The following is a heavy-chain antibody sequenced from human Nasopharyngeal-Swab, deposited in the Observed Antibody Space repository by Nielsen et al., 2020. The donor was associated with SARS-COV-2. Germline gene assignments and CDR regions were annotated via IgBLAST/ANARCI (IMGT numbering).Heavy chain of an antibody. CDR1: GFTFSSYA. CDR3: AKSSSTPYGMDV. V-gene: IGHV3-23*01. J-gene: IGHJ6*02. Sequence: GESLKISCAASGFTFSSYAMSWVRQAPGKGLEWVSAISGSGGSTYYADSVKGRFTISRDNSKNTLYLQMSSLRAEDTAVYYCAKSSSTPYGMDVWGQGTTVTVSS. CDR2: ISGSGGST.